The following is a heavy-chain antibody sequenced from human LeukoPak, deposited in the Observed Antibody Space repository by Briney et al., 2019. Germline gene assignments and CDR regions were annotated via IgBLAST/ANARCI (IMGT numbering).Heavy chain of an antibody. Sequence: PGGSLRLSCAASGFTFSNYWMSWVRQAPGKGLEWVANINEDGSEKYYVDSVRGRFTISRDNAKNSLSLQMNSLRAEDTAVYYCVRYTRRYPFDYWGQGTLVTVSS. J-gene: IGHJ4*02. CDR3: VRYTRRYPFDY. CDR2: INEDGSEK. CDR1: GFTFSNYW. D-gene: IGHD2-2*02. V-gene: IGHV3-7*04.